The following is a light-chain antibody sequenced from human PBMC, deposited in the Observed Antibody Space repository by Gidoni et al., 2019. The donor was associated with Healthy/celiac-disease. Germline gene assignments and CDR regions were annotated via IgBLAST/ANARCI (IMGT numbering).Light chain of an antibody. CDR2: DVS. J-gene: IGLJ3*02. V-gene: IGLV2-11*01. CDR3: CSYEGSYTWV. CDR1: SSDVGGYNH. Sequence: SALTQPRSVSGSPGQSVTISCTGTSSDVGGYNHVSWYQQHPGKAPKLMMYDVSKRPSGVPDRFSGSKSGNTTSLTISGLQAEDEADYYCCSYEGSYTWVFGGGTKLTVL.